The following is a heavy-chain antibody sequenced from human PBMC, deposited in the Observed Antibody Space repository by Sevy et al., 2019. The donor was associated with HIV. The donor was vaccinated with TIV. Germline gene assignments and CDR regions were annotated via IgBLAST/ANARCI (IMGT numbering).Heavy chain of an antibody. CDR2: ISYDGSNK. J-gene: IGHJ6*02. V-gene: IGHV3-30*04. CDR1: GFTFSSYA. CDR3: ARDQGQVYGSGSYYNVPQYSYYGMDV. D-gene: IGHD3-10*01. Sequence: GGSLRLSCAASGFTFSSYAMHWVRQAPGKGLEWVAVISYDGSNKYYADSVKGRFTISRDNSKNTLYLQMNSLRAEDTAVYYCARDQGQVYGSGSYYNVPQYSYYGMDVWGQGTTVTVSS.